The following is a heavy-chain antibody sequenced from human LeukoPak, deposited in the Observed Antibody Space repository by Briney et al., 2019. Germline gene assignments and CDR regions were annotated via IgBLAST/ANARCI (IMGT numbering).Heavy chain of an antibody. Sequence: GGSLRLSCAASGFTFSSYWMHWVRQAPGKGLVWVSRINSDGSSTSYADSVKGRFTISRDNAKNSLYLQMNSLRAEDTAVYYCARFLVDTVMLWPADVWGKGTTVTVSS. D-gene: IGHD5-18*01. CDR1: GFTFSSYW. CDR3: ARFLVDTVMLWPADV. CDR2: INSDGSST. V-gene: IGHV3-74*01. J-gene: IGHJ6*04.